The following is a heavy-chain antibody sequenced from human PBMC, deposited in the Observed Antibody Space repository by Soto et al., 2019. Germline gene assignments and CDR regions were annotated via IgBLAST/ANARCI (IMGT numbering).Heavy chain of an antibody. Sequence: QLQLQESGRGLVKPSETLSLTCTVSSGSISSSSYYWGWIRQPPGKGLEWIGSIYYSGSTYYNPSLKSRVTISVYTSKNQFSLKLSSVTASDTAVYYCATLWGQDWGQGTLVIVSS. D-gene: IGHD3-10*01. CDR1: SGSISSSSYY. J-gene: IGHJ4*02. CDR3: ATLWGQD. CDR2: IYYSGST. V-gene: IGHV4-39*01.